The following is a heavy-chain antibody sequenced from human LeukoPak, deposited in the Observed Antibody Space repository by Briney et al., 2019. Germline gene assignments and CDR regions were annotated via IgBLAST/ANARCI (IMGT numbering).Heavy chain of an antibody. Sequence: ASVKVSCKASDYIFTSYGISWVRQAPGQGLEWMGWISAYNGNTNYAQKLQGRVTMTTDTSTSTAYMELRSLRSEDTAVYYCARDEYRSGGSCYPGPYWGQGTLVTVSS. CDR3: ARDEYRSGGSCYPGPY. D-gene: IGHD2-15*01. CDR2: ISAYNGNT. V-gene: IGHV1-18*01. CDR1: DYIFTSYG. J-gene: IGHJ4*02.